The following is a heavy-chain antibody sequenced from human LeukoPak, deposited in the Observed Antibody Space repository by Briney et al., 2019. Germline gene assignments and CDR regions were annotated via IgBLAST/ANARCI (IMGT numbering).Heavy chain of an antibody. CDR1: GLTFSSYS. D-gene: IGHD1-1*01. CDR3: ARDRHGSQTGTTSIDY. J-gene: IGHJ4*02. V-gene: IGHV3-21*01. CDR2: ISSSSSYI. Sequence: PGGSLRLSCAASGLTFSSYSMNWVRQAPGKGLEWVSSISSSSSYIYYADSVKGRFTISRDNAKNSLYLQMNSLRAEDTAVYYCARDRHGSQTGTTSIDYWGQGTLVTVSS.